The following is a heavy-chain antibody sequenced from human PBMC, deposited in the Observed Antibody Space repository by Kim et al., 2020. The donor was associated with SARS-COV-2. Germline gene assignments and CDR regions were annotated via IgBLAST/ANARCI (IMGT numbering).Heavy chain of an antibody. CDR3: ARVSLGSSSWHYFDY. CDR2: ISSSIDYT. V-gene: IGHV3-11*05. J-gene: IGHJ4*01. D-gene: IGHD6-13*01. Sequence: GGSLRLSCAASGFTFSDYYMSWIRQAPGKGLEWVSYISSSIDYTNYADSLKGRFTISRDNAKNSLYLQMNSLRPDDTAVYYCARVSLGSSSWHYFDYWG. CDR1: GFTFSDYY.